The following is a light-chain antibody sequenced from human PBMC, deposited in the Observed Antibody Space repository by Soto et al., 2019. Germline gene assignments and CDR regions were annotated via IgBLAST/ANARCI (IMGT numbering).Light chain of an antibody. CDR1: QSVNSNY. J-gene: IGKJ5*01. CDR3: QQRSNWPSIT. V-gene: IGKV3-11*01. Sequence: EMVMTQSPAILSVSPGESATLSCRASQSVNSNYLAWYQQHPGQPPRLLIYGISTRATGIPARFSGSGSGTDFTLTINSLEPEDFAVYYCQQRSNWPSITFGQGTRLEIK. CDR2: GIS.